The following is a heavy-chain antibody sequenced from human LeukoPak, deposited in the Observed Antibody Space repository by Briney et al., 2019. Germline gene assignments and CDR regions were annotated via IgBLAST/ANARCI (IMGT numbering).Heavy chain of an antibody. D-gene: IGHD3-22*01. CDR1: GFTFSSYA. Sequence: GRSLRLSCAASGFTFSSYAMHWVRQAPGKGLEWVAVISYDGSNKYYADSVKGRFTISRDNSKNTLYLQMNSLRAEDTAVYYCAKDLGYDSSGYLDYWGQGTLVTVSS. CDR3: AKDLGYDSSGYLDY. J-gene: IGHJ4*02. V-gene: IGHV3-30*04. CDR2: ISYDGSNK.